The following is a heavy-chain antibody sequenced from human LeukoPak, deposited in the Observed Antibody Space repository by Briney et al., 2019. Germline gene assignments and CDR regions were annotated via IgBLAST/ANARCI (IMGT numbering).Heavy chain of an antibody. D-gene: IGHD6-19*01. J-gene: IGHJ4*02. CDR1: GGSISSYY. Sequence: SETLSLTRTVSGGSISSYYWSWIRQPPGKGLEWIGYIYYSGSTNYNPSLKSRVTISVDTSKNQFSLKLSSVTAADTAVYYCARVELLGSSGWPFDYWGQGTLVTVSS. CDR2: IYYSGST. CDR3: ARVELLGSSGWPFDY. V-gene: IGHV4-59*01.